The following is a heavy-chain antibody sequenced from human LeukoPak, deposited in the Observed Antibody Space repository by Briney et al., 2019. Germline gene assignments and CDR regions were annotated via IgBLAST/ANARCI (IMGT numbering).Heavy chain of an antibody. CDR1: GGTFSSYA. V-gene: IGHV1-69*04. D-gene: IGHD1-14*01. J-gene: IGHJ6*02. CDR2: IIPILGIA. CDR3: AREDSQFGRTITFYYYYGMDV. Sequence: SVKVSCKASGGTFSSYAISWVRQAPGQGLEWMGRIIPILGIANYAQKFQGRVTITADKSTSTAYMELSSLRSEDTAVYYCAREDSQFGRTITFYYYYGMDVWGQGTTVTVSS.